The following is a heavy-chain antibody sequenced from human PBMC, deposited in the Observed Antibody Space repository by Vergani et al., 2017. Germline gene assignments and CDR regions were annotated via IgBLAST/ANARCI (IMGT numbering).Heavy chain of an antibody. CDR2: VSGNGDNT. Sequence: EALLWESGGGLVQPGGSLKVSCAASGFNFNSYVMSWVRQAPGKGLGWVAGVSGNGDNTHHADFVKGRFTISRDNSKDTLYLQMNSLTVEDTAVYYCAKRPTNLVVVPITIYYMDVWGKGTTGTVSS. CDR1: GFNFNSYV. CDR3: AKRPTNLVVVPITIYYMDV. D-gene: IGHD2-2*01. J-gene: IGHJ6*03. V-gene: IGHV3-23*01.